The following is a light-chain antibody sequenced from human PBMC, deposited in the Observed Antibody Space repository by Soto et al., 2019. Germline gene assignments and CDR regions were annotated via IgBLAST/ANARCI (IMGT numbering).Light chain of an antibody. J-gene: IGLJ2*01. Sequence: QSVLTQPPSASGTPGQRVTISCSGSISNIGGNTVNWYQQLPGTAPTLLMYTNNQRPSGVPDRFSGSKSGTSASLAISGLQSDDEADYYCAAWDDSLNGVVFGGGTKLTVL. CDR1: ISNIGGNT. CDR3: AAWDDSLNGVV. CDR2: TNN. V-gene: IGLV1-44*01.